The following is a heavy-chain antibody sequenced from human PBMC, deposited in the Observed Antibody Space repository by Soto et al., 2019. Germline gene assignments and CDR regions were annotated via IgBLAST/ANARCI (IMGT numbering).Heavy chain of an antibody. CDR2: IYYSGST. V-gene: IGHV4-59*01. J-gene: IGHJ4*02. CDR1: GISITSYY. Sequence: SDTLSLTCTSAGISITSYYWRWMRQPPGKGLEWIGYIYYSGSTNYNPSLKSRVTISVDTSKNQFSLKLSSVTAADTAVYYCARGQTYYYDSLARWGQGTLVTVS. CDR3: ARGQTYYYDSLAR. D-gene: IGHD3-22*01.